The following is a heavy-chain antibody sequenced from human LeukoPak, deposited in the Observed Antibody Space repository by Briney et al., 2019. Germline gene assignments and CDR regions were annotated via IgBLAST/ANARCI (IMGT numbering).Heavy chain of an antibody. D-gene: IGHD4-11*01. CDR1: GYTFTGYY. Sequence: ASVKVSCKASGYTFTGYYMHWVRQAPGQGLEWMGWINPNSGGTNYAQKFQGRVTMTRDTSISTAYMELSRLRSDDTAVYYCARNGLDSVVGGTSNNKQHYYYYYMDVWGKGTTVTVSS. J-gene: IGHJ6*03. CDR3: ARNGLDSVVGGTSNNKQHYYYYYMDV. V-gene: IGHV1-2*02. CDR2: INPNSGGT.